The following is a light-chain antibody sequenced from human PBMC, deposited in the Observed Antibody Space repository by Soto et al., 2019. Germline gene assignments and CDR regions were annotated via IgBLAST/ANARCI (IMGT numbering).Light chain of an antibody. Sequence: EIVLTQSPATLSLSPGERATLSCRASQSVSSSYLAWYQQKPGQAPRLLIYGASSRATGIPDRFSGSGSGTDFTLTISRLEPEDFAVYYCQQYGSSPHLTFGGGTKVDI. J-gene: IGKJ4*01. V-gene: IGKV3-20*01. CDR2: GAS. CDR1: QSVSSSY. CDR3: QQYGSSPHLT.